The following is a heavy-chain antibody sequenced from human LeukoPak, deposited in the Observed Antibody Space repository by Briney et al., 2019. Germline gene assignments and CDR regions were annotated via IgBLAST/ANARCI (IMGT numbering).Heavy chain of an antibody. V-gene: IGHV4-59*01. CDR1: GGSISSYY. J-gene: IGHJ5*02. D-gene: IGHD3-22*01. CDR3: ARGNYYDPDWFDP. CDR2: IYYSGST. Sequence: PSETLSLTCTVSGGSISSYYWSWIRQPPGKGLEWIGYIYYSGSTNYNPSLKSRVTISLDTSKNQFSLKLSSVTAADTAVYYCARGNYYDPDWFDPWGQGTLVTVSS.